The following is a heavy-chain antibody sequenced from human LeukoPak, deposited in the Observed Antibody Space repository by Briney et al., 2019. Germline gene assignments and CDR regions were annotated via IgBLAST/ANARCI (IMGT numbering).Heavy chain of an antibody. V-gene: IGHV3-48*03. CDR1: GFIFSSYE. CDR3: ARDYYDSSGYKKFDY. Sequence: GGSLRLSCAASGFIFSSYETNWVRQAPGKGLEWVSYISSGGSIIYYADSVKGRFTISRDNSKNTLYLQMNSLRAEDTAVYYCARDYYDSSGYKKFDYWGQGTLVTVSS. D-gene: IGHD3-22*01. J-gene: IGHJ4*02. CDR2: ISSGGSII.